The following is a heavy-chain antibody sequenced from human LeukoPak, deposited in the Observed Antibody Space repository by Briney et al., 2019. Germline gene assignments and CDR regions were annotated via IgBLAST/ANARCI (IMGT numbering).Heavy chain of an antibody. J-gene: IGHJ4*02. CDR3: AKEKHYYYDDGGYYPYYFDY. Sequence: PGGSLRLSCAASGFTFSGSAMSWVRQAPGKGLEWVSSISGSGGSTYYADSVKGRFTISRDNSKNTQYLQMNSLRAEDTAIYYCAKEKHYYYDDGGYYPYYFDYWGQGTLVTVSS. D-gene: IGHD3-22*01. V-gene: IGHV3-23*01. CDR2: ISGSGGST. CDR1: GFTFSGSA.